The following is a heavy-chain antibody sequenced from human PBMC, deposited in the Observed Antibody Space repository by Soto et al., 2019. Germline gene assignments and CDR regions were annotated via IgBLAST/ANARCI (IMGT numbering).Heavy chain of an antibody. CDR3: ARDRIAAAGIPLDY. V-gene: IGHV6-1*01. CDR2: TYYRSKWYS. J-gene: IGHJ4*02. Sequence: SQTLSLTCAISGDSVSSNSGAWNWIRQTPSGGLEWLGRTYYRSKWYSDYAVSVKSRITINPDTSKNQFSLQLNSVTPEDTAVYYCARDRIAAAGIPLDYWGQGTLVTV. D-gene: IGHD6-13*01. CDR1: GDSVSSNSGA.